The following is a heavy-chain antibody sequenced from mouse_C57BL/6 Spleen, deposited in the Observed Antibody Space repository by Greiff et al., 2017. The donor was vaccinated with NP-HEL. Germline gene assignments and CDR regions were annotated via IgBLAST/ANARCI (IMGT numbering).Heavy chain of an antibody. CDR1: GYTFTEYT. J-gene: IGHJ2*01. CDR3: ARHEDYYGSSYIGDYFDY. D-gene: IGHD1-1*01. CDR2: FYPGSGSI. Sequence: LVESGAELVKPGASVKLSCKASGYTFTEYTIHWVKQRSGQGLEWIGWFYPGSGSIKYNEKFKDKATLTADKSSSTVYMELSRLTSEDSAVYFGARHEDYYGSSYIGDYFDYWGQGTTLTVSS. V-gene: IGHV1-62-2*01.